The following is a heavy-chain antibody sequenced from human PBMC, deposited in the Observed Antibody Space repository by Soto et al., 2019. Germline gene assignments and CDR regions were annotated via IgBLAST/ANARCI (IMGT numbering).Heavy chain of an antibody. V-gene: IGHV3-30-3*01. D-gene: IGHD7-27*01. CDR1: GLAFSSYG. Sequence: GGSLRLSCEVSGLAFSSYGMHWVRQAPGKGLEWVALISSDGYNKDYTDSVKGRFTVSRDNSENTLYLQMNSLTTEDTAVYYCATLGWGKAFDYWGQGKFVTVSS. CDR3: ATLGWGKAFDY. J-gene: IGHJ4*02. CDR2: ISSDGYNK.